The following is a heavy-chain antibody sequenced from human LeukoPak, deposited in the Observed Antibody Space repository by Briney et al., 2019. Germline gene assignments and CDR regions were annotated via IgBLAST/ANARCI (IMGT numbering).Heavy chain of an antibody. J-gene: IGHJ2*01. D-gene: IGHD3-3*01. CDR3: ARLGKLYDFWSGYEQRYFDL. CDR1: GGSISSSSYY. CDR2: IYYSEST. Sequence: SETLSLTCTVSGGSISSSSYYWGWIRQPPGKGLEWIGSIYYSESTYYNPSLKSRVTISVDTSKNQFSLKLSSVTAADTAVYYCARLGKLYDFWSGYEQRYFDLWGRGTLVTVSS. V-gene: IGHV4-39*07.